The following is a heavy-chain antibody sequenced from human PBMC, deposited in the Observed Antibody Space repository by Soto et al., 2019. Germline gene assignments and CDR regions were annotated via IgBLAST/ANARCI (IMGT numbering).Heavy chain of an antibody. CDR3: ARGGSSWPAYYYYYYGMDV. Sequence: GGSLRLSCAASGFTFSKAWINWVRQAPGQGLEWVSYISSSSSTIYYADSVKGRFTISRDNAKNSLYLQMNSLRDEDTAVYYCARGGSSWPAYYYYYYGMDVWGQGTTVTVSS. D-gene: IGHD6-13*01. J-gene: IGHJ6*02. CDR2: ISSSSSTI. V-gene: IGHV3-48*02. CDR1: GFTFSKAW.